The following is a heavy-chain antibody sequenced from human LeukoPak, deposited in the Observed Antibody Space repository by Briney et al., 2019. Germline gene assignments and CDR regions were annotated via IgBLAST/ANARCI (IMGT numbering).Heavy chain of an antibody. D-gene: IGHD3-10*01. CDR2: VYYSGST. CDR1: GGSISSSSCY. CDR3: ARDTGYYGSNDAFDI. J-gene: IGHJ3*02. Sequence: SETLSLTCTVSGGSISSSSCYWGWIRQPPGKGLEWIGCVYYSGSTTYNPTLKSRVTISIDTSKNQFSLKLSSVTAADTAVYYCARDTGYYGSNDAFDIWGQGTMVAVSP. V-gene: IGHV4-61*01.